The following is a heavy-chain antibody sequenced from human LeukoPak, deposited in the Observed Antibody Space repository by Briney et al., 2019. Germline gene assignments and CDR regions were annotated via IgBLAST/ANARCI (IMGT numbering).Heavy chain of an antibody. CDR2: IDPSDSYT. CDR1: GYSFTSYW. Sequence: GESLKISCKGSGYSFTSYWISWVRQMPGKGLEWMGRIDPSDSYTNYSPSFQGHVTISADKSISTAYLQWSSLKASDTAMYYCARLLGGSSSWSPFDPWGQGTLVTVSS. V-gene: IGHV5-10-1*01. J-gene: IGHJ5*02. D-gene: IGHD6-13*01. CDR3: ARLLGGSSSWSPFDP.